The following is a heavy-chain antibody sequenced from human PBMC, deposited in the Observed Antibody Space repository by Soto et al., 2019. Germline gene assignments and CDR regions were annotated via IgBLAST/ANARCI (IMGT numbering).Heavy chain of an antibody. CDR1: GFTFSSYA. CDR2: ISYDGNNK. D-gene: IGHD1-1*01. Sequence: GGSLRLSCAASGFTFSSYAMHWVRQAPGKGLDWVAVISYDGNNKYYADSVKGRFTISRDNSKNTLYLQMNSLRAEDTAVYYCAKVGTYYGMDVWGQGTTVTVSS. CDR3: AKVGTYYGMDV. V-gene: IGHV3-30-3*01. J-gene: IGHJ6*02.